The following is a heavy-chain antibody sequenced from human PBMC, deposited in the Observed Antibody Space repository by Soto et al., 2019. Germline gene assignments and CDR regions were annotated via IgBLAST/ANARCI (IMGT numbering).Heavy chain of an antibody. D-gene: IGHD1-20*01. J-gene: IGHJ4*02. CDR3: ATSNRDNWNPFDY. CDR2: ISYDGSKK. V-gene: IGHV3-30-3*01. Sequence: PGGSLRLSCAASGFTLSSYVMHWVRQAPGKGLEWVAVISYDGSKKYYADSVKGRFTISRDNSKNTLYLQMNSLRAEDTAVYYCATSNRDNWNPFDYWGQGTLVTVSS. CDR1: GFTLSSYV.